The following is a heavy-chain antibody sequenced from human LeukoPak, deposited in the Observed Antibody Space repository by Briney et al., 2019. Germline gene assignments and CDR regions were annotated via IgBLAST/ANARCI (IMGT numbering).Heavy chain of an antibody. CDR3: ATASQWQLIDY. CDR1: GYTLTELS. Sequence: ASVKVSCKVSGYTLTELSMHWVRQAPGKGLEWMGGFDPEDGETIYAQKFPGRVTMTEHTSTDTAYMELSSLRSEDTAVYYCATASQWQLIDYWGQGTLVTVSS. CDR2: FDPEDGET. J-gene: IGHJ4*02. V-gene: IGHV1-24*01. D-gene: IGHD1-26*01.